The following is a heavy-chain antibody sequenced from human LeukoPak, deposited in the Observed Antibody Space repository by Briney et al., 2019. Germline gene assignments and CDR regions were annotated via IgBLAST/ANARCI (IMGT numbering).Heavy chain of an antibody. CDR3: ATGGSSYSYYYAMDS. Sequence: GGSLRLSCAASGFSFSSCDMHWVRQAPGMGLEWVAVISYDGSNKYYADSVKGRFAISRDNSKSTLYLQMNSLRTEDTSVYYCATGGSSYSYYYAMDSWGQGTTVTVSS. CDR1: GFSFSSCD. D-gene: IGHD2-15*01. J-gene: IGHJ6*02. CDR2: ISYDGSNK. V-gene: IGHV3-30*03.